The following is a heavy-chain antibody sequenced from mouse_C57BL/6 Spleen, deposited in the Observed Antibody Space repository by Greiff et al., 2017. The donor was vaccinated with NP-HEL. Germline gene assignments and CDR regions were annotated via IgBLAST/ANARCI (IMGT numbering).Heavy chain of an antibody. D-gene: IGHD3-2*02. J-gene: IGHJ2*01. CDR3: ARDSSGFANYCDY. CDR2: IDPSDSYT. CDR1: GYTFTSYW. V-gene: IGHV1-59*01. Sequence: QVQLQQPGAELVRPGTSVKLSCKASGYTFTSYWMHWVKQRPGQGLEWIGVIDPSDSYTNYNQKFKGKATLTVDTSSSTAYMQLSSLTSADSAVYYCARDSSGFANYCDYWGQGTTLTVSS.